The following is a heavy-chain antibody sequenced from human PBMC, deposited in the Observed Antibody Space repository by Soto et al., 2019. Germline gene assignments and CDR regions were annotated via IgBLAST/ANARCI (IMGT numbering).Heavy chain of an antibody. J-gene: IGHJ4*02. CDR2: IKQDGSEK. Sequence: EGSLRLSCAASGFTFSSYWMSWVRQAPGKGLEWVANIKQDGSEKYYVDSVKGRFTISRDNAKNSLYLQMNSLRAEDTAVYYCARREYYYDSSGSPAIYYFDYWGQGTLVTVSS. V-gene: IGHV3-7*01. CDR3: ARREYYYDSSGSPAIYYFDY. D-gene: IGHD3-22*01. CDR1: GFTFSSYW.